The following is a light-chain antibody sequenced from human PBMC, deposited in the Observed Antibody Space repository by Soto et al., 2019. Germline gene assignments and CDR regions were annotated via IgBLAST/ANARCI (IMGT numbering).Light chain of an antibody. V-gene: IGLV1-44*01. J-gene: IGLJ3*02. CDR3: ATWDESLDGPV. Sequence: QSVLTQPPSTSGTPGQRVTISCSGSSSNIGRSTVNWYQQLPGMAPKLVIYSNSQRPSGVPDRFSGSRSGTSASLVISGLQSEDEADYHCATWDESLDGPVFGGGTKVTVL. CDR1: SSNIGRST. CDR2: SNS.